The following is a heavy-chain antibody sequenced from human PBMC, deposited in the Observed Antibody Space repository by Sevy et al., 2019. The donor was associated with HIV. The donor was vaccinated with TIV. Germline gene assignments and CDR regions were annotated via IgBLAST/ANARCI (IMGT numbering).Heavy chain of an antibody. Sequence: LSLTCTVSGVSISSSSYDWGWIRQPPGKGLEWIASIFFSGSTYYNPSLKSRVTISVDTSKSQISLKLNSVTAADTALYYCARQGGLVDRPFDYWGQGTLVTVSS. D-gene: IGHD2-21*01. CDR3: ARQGGLVDRPFDY. J-gene: IGHJ4*02. CDR1: GVSISSSSYD. V-gene: IGHV4-39*01. CDR2: IFFSGST.